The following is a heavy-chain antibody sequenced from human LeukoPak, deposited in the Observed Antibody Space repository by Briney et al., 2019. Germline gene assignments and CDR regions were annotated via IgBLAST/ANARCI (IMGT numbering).Heavy chain of an antibody. J-gene: IGHJ4*02. Sequence: SEALSLTCDVYSGSFSGHYWNWIRQPPGKELEWIGEISHSGGTNYNPSLKSRVTISIDTSKNQFSLKLTSVTAADTAVYYCAYSLVPAAIDYWGQGTLVTVSS. CDR3: AYSLVPAAIDY. CDR1: SGSFSGHY. D-gene: IGHD2-2*01. V-gene: IGHV4-34*01. CDR2: ISHSGGT.